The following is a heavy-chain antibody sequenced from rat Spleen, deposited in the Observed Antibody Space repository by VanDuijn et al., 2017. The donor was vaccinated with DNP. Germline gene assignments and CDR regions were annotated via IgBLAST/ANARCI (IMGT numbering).Heavy chain of an antibody. CDR1: GFTFNNFP. V-gene: IGHV5-46*01. Sequence: EVQLVESGGGLVQPGGSMKLSCAASGFTFNNFPMVWVRQAPTKGLEWVAAIYPSGDITYYRDSVKGRFTISRDNAQSTLFLQMNSLRSEDTATYHCTRGANWEGNWFAYWGQGTLVTVSS. CDR2: IYPSGDIT. CDR3: TRGANWEGNWFAY. J-gene: IGHJ3*01. D-gene: IGHD5-1*01.